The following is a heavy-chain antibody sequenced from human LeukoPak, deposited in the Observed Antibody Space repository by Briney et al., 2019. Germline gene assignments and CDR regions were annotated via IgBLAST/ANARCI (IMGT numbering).Heavy chain of an antibody. CDR1: GGSISSYY. CDR2: TYYSGST. D-gene: IGHD5-18*01. V-gene: IGHV4-59*08. CDR3: ARMADTAMDFDY. Sequence: SETLSLTCTVSGGSISSYYWSWIRQPPGKGLEWIGYTYYSGSTNYNPSLKSRVTISVDTSKNQVSLKLSSVTAADTAVYYCARMADTAMDFDYWGQGTLVTVSS. J-gene: IGHJ4*02.